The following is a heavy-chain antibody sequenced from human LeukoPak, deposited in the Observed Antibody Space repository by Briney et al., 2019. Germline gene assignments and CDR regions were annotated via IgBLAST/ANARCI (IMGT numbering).Heavy chain of an antibody. Sequence: GALRLSCVGSGFNFSSHGMNWVRQSPRKGLEWGSAIGGSGHSTHYADSVQGRFTISRDNSKNTVFWQMKSLRAEDTAVYFCAKDLVVIPSGVGDDYPFDASDIWGQGTLVTVSS. CDR3: AKDLVVIPSGVGDDYPFDASDI. J-gene: IGHJ3*02. V-gene: IGHV3-23*01. D-gene: IGHD4-11*01. CDR2: IGGSGHST. CDR1: GFNFSSHG.